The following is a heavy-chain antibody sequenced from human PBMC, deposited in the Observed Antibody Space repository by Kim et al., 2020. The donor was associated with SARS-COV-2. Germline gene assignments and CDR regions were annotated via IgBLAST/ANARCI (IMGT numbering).Heavy chain of an antibody. Sequence: KSRGTISVDTSKNQFSLKLSSVTAADTAVYYCARDTSRGGYGDYVAWFDPWGQGTLVTVSS. V-gene: IGHV4-39*07. J-gene: IGHJ5*02. D-gene: IGHD4-17*01. CDR3: ARDTSRGGYGDYVAWFDP.